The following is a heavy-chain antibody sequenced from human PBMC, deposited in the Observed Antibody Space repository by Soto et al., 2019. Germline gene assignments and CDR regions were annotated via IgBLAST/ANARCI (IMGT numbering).Heavy chain of an antibody. D-gene: IGHD3-10*01. Sequence: SETLSLTCTVSGGSISSSSYYWGWIRQPPGKGLEWIGSIYYSGSTYYHPSLKSRVTISVDTSKNQFSLKVSSVTAVDTAVYYCARNYGSGLYYFDYWGQGTLVTVSS. V-gene: IGHV4-39*07. J-gene: IGHJ4*02. CDR2: IYYSGST. CDR1: GGSISSSSYY. CDR3: ARNYGSGLYYFDY.